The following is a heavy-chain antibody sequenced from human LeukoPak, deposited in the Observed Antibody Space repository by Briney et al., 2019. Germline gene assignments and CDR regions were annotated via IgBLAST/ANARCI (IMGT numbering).Heavy chain of an antibody. CDR1: EFTFSNFA. V-gene: IGHV3-23*01. CDR2: VNGGGGRT. Sequence: GGSLRLSCAASEFTFSNFAMSWVRQAPGKGLEWVSTVNGGGGRTYYADSVKGRFTISRDNSKNTLYLQMNSLRAEDTAVYYCAKDLSIAAAGTDSFDYWGQGTLVTVSS. J-gene: IGHJ4*02. CDR3: AKDLSIAAAGTDSFDY. D-gene: IGHD6-13*01.